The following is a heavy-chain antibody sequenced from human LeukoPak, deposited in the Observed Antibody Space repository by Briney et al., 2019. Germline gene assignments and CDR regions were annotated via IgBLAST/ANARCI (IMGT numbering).Heavy chain of an antibody. D-gene: IGHD3-22*01. CDR3: ARGQSNYYDSSGPVDY. J-gene: IGHJ4*02. CDR2: ISSSGSTI. Sequence: GSLRLSCAASGFTFSDYYMSWIRQAPGKGLEWVSYISSSGSTIYYADSVKGRFTISRDNAKNSLYLQMNSLRAEDTAVYYCARGQSNYYDSSGPVDYWGQGTLVTVSS. CDR1: GFTFSDYY. V-gene: IGHV3-11*04.